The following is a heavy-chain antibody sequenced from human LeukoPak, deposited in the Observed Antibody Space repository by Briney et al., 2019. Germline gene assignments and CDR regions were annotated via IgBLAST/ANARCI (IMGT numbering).Heavy chain of an antibody. CDR3: ARHRLDYGDGYWFDP. CDR1: GYSFTSYW. Sequence: GESLKICCKGSGYSFTSYWIGWVRQLPGKGLEWMGIIYPGDSDTRYSPSFQGQVTISADKSISTAYLQWSSLKASDTAMYYCARHRLDYGDGYWFDPWGQGTPVTVSS. D-gene: IGHD4-17*01. J-gene: IGHJ5*02. CDR2: IYPGDSDT. V-gene: IGHV5-51*01.